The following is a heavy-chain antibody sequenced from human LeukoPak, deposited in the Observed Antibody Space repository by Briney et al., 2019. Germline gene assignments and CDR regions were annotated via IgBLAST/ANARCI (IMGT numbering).Heavy chain of an antibody. V-gene: IGHV3-23*01. J-gene: IGHJ4*02. CDR1: GFTFSSYA. D-gene: IGHD3-10*01. Sequence: GGSLRLSCAASGFTFSSYAMSWVRQAPGKGLEWVSAISGSGGSTYYADSVKGRFTISRDNSKNTLYLQMNSLRAEDTAGYYCAKDQTAMVRGGLEDYWGQGTLVTVSS. CDR2: ISGSGGST. CDR3: AKDQTAMVRGGLEDY.